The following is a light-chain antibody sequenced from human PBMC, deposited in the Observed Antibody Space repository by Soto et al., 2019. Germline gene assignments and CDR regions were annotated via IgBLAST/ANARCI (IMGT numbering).Light chain of an antibody. V-gene: IGKV1-27*01. Sequence: QLTQSPSSLSAAVGDRVTITCRVSQGISSYLNWYRQKPGKVPKLLIYSASNLQSGVPARFSGSGSGTDFALKISRVEAEDVGVYYCMQGTHWPITFAQGTRLEIK. J-gene: IGKJ5*01. CDR1: QGISSY. CDR3: MQGTHWPIT. CDR2: SAS.